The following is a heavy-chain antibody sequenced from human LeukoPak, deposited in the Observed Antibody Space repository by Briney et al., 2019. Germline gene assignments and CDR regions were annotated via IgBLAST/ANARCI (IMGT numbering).Heavy chain of an antibody. CDR3: ARSGGTWSYNY. Sequence: SETLSLTCSVSGASISNHYWSWIRQPPGKGLEWLGYVYNSGSTHYNPSLKSRITISADTSKNQFSLSLTSVTAADTAVYYCARSGGTWSYNYWGQGTLVTVSS. CDR2: VYNSGST. V-gene: IGHV4-59*11. D-gene: IGHD1-26*01. J-gene: IGHJ4*02. CDR1: GASISNHY.